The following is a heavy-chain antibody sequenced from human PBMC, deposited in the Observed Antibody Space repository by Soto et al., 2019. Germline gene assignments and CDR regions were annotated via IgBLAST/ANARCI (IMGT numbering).Heavy chain of an antibody. J-gene: IGHJ6*02. Sequence: EVQLVESGGGLVQPGVSLRLSCAASGFTFSTYSMNWVRQAPGKGLEWISYITKSSRTLYYADSVKGRVTISRDNATNSLYRQMNSLRAEDTAVYYCARDHGYGYGMDVWGQGTTVTVSS. V-gene: IGHV3-48*01. CDR1: GFTFSTYS. D-gene: IGHD5-12*01. CDR2: ITKSSRTL. CDR3: ARDHGYGYGMDV.